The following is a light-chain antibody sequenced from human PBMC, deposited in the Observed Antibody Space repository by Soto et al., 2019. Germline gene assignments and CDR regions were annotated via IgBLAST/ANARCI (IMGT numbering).Light chain of an antibody. Sequence: EIVMTQSPATLSLSPGERATLSCRASQSVSSSYLSWYQQKPGQAPRLLIYGASTSATGIPARFSGSGSGTDFTLTISSLQPEDFAVYYCQQDYNLITFGQGTRLEIK. CDR3: QQDYNLIT. CDR1: QSVSSSY. J-gene: IGKJ5*01. CDR2: GAS. V-gene: IGKV3D-7*01.